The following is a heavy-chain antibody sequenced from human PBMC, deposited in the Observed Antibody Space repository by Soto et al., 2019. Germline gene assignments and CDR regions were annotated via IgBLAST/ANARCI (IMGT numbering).Heavy chain of an antibody. D-gene: IGHD6-13*01. CDR1: GLSFSVSG. CDR3: TRLHFIVEPGINY. Sequence: GGSLRLSCAASGLSFSVSGIHWVRQASGKGLEWVGRIRTKSNHYATAYAASVKGRFTISRDDSRNTAYLQMNSLETEDTAVYYCTRLHFIVEPGINYWGQGTLVTVSS. J-gene: IGHJ4*02. V-gene: IGHV3-73*01. CDR2: IRTKSNHYAT.